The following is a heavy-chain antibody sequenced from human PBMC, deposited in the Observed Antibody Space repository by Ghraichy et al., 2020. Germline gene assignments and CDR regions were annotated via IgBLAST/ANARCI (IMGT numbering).Heavy chain of an antibody. V-gene: IGHV3-23*01. CDR2: IFGDGGRT. D-gene: IGHD5/OR15-5a*01. CDR3: AKDWVPDGVYDFDY. Sequence: GGSLRLSCAASGFTFSTYSMSWVRQAPGGGLEWVSTIFGDGGRTFYADSVKGRFTISRDNSKSTLYLQMNSLRAEDTALYYCAKDWVPDGVYDFDYWGQGTQVTVSS. CDR1: GFTFSTYS. J-gene: IGHJ4*02.